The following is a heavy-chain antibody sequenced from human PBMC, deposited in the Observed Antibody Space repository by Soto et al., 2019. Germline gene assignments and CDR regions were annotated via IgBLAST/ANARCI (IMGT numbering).Heavy chain of an antibody. J-gene: IGHJ4*02. V-gene: IGHV3-30*18. CDR2: VSHAGRNT. CDR1: GFTFSDYA. CDR3: AKGGRQWLVTSGFNY. D-gene: IGHD6-19*01. Sequence: VQLVESGGGVVQPGRSLRLSCAASGFTFSDYAMHWVRQAPGKGLEWVAVVSHAGRNTRYADSVKGRFTISRDSSKNTVSLEMTSLRAEDTAVYYCAKGGRQWLVTSGFNYWCQRALVTVSP.